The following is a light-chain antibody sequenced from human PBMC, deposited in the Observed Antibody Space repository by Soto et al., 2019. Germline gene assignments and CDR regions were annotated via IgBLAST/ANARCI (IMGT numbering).Light chain of an antibody. V-gene: IGLV2-14*03. CDR3: NSYTNSNTQV. J-gene: IGLJ3*02. Sequence: QSALTQPASVSGSPGQSITISCTGTSGDVGGYNYVSWYQQHPGKAPKLLIYDVSNRPSGVSNRFSGSKSGNTASLIISGLQAEDEADYYCNSYTNSNTQVFGGGTKLTVL. CDR2: DVS. CDR1: SGDVGGYNY.